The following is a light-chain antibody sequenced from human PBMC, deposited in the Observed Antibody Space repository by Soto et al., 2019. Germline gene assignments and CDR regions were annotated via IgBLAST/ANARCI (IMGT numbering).Light chain of an antibody. CDR2: SND. V-gene: IGLV1-44*01. CDR3: AARDDTLNGYV. CDR1: SSNIGSNT. Sequence: QSVLTQPPSASGTPGQRVTISCSGSSSNIGSNTVNWYQQLSGTAPKLLIYSNDQRPSGVPDRFSGSKSGTSASLAISGLQSEDEADYYCAARDDTLNGYVFGAGTKVTVL. J-gene: IGLJ1*01.